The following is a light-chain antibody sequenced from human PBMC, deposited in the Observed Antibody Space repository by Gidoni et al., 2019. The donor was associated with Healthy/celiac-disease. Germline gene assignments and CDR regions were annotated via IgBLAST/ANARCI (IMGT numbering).Light chain of an antibody. CDR2: AAS. J-gene: IGKJ1*01. V-gene: IGKV1-39*01. CDR3: QQSYSTPGT. CDR1: QSIISY. Sequence: DIQMTQSPSSLSASVGDRVTITCRASQSIISYLNWYQQKPGKAPKLLIYAASSLQSGDPSRLSGSGAWTDFTLTISSLQPEDFATYYWQQSYSTPGTFGQGTKVEIK.